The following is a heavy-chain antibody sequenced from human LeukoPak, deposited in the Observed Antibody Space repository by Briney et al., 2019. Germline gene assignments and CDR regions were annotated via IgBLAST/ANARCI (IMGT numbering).Heavy chain of an antibody. J-gene: IGHJ4*02. Sequence: SETLSLTCAVYGGSFSDYYWNWIRQPPGKGLEWIGEINHSGSTNYNPSLKSRVTISVDTSKNQFSLKLSSVTAADTAVYYCARGPWWWELFYWGQGTLVTVSS. CDR3: ARGPWWWELFY. CDR2: INHSGST. D-gene: IGHD1-26*01. CDR1: GGSFSDYY. V-gene: IGHV4-34*01.